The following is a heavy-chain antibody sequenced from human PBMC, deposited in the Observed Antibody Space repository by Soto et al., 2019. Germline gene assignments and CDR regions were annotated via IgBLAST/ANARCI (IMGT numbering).Heavy chain of an antibody. D-gene: IGHD5-12*01. J-gene: IGHJ4*02. CDR2: ISGSGGNT. Sequence: PGGSLRLSCAASGFNFNAYAMNWVRQAPGKGLEWVSGISGSGGNTNYADSVRGRFTISRDNSKNTLYLQMNSLRAEDTAVYYCAKVMATGHFDYWGQGTLVTVSS. V-gene: IGHV3-23*01. CDR1: GFNFNAYA. CDR3: AKVMATGHFDY.